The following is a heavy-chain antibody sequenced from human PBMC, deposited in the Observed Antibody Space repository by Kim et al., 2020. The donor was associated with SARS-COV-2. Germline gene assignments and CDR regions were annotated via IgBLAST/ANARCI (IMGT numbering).Heavy chain of an antibody. V-gene: IGHV4-39*01. Sequence: SETLSLTCTVSGGSISSSSYYWGWIRQPPGKGLEWIGSIYYSGSTYYNPSLKSRVTISVDTSKNQFSLKLSSVTAADTAVYYCARQGGIQLWLSNWYFDLWGRGXLVTVSS. CDR2: IYYSGST. CDR1: GGSISSSSYY. J-gene: IGHJ2*01. CDR3: ARQGGIQLWLSNWYFDL. D-gene: IGHD5-18*01.